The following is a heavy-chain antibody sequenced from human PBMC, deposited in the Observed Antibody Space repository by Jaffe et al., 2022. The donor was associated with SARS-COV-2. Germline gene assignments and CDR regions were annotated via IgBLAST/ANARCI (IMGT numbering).Heavy chain of an antibody. CDR2: IYWDDDK. V-gene: IGHV2-5*02. Sequence: QITLKESGPTLVKPTQTLTLTCTFSGFSLSTSGVGVGWIRQPPGKALEWLALIYWDDDKRYSPSLKSRLTITKDTSKNQVVLTMTNMDPVDTATYYCAHRQEAEWVYNWNDIPFDAFDIWGQGTMVTVSS. J-gene: IGHJ3*02. D-gene: IGHD1-1*01. CDR3: AHRQEAEWVYNWNDIPFDAFDI. CDR1: GFSLSTSGVG.